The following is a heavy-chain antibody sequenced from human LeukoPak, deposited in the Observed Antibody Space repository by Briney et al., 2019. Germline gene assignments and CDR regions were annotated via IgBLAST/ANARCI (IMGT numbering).Heavy chain of an antibody. CDR2: IYPGDSDT. V-gene: IGHV5-51*01. J-gene: IGHJ6*03. D-gene: IGHD6-6*01. CDR3: ARLVSSSSSEYYYYYYMDV. CDR1: GYSFTSYW. Sequence: GESLKISCKGSGYSFTSYWIGWVRQMPGKGLEWMGIIYPGDSDTRYSPSFQGQVTISADKSISTAYLQWSSLKASDTAMYYCARLVSSSSSEYYYYYYMDVWGKGTTVTVSS.